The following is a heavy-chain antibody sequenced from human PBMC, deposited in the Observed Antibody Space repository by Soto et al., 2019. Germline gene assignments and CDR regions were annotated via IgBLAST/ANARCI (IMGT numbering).Heavy chain of an antibody. J-gene: IGHJ4*02. Sequence: ASVKVSCKASGYTFTSYYMHWVRQAPGQGLEWMGIINPSGGSTSYAQKFQGRVTMTRDTSTSTVYMELSSLRSEDTAVYYCARDGRAVTTFANTVFDYWGQGTLVTVSS. CDR3: ARDGRAVTTFANTVFDY. CDR2: INPSGGST. V-gene: IGHV1-46*01. CDR1: GYTFTSYY. D-gene: IGHD4-4*01.